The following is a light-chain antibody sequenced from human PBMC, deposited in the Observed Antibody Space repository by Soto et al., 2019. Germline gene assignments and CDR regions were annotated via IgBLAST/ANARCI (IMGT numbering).Light chain of an antibody. CDR3: PQYVSSPPP. CDR2: VAS. Sequence: EIVLTQSPSTLSLSPGERATLSCRASQSVSSSYLAWYQQKPGQAPRRLIYVASSRATGIPDRFSGSGSGTGFTLTIRRLEPQHIAVYYSPQYVSSPPPLGQGTKLEIK. CDR1: QSVSSSY. J-gene: IGKJ2*01. V-gene: IGKV3-20*01.